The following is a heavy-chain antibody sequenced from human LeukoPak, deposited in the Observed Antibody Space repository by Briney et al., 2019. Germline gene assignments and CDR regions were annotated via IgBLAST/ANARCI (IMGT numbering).Heavy chain of an antibody. D-gene: IGHD6-19*01. J-gene: IGHJ6*03. V-gene: IGHV3-11*04. CDR2: ISSSGSTI. CDR3: ARVYSSGWYSSTPRRYYYMDV. CDR1: GFTFSDYY. Sequence: GGSLRLSCAASGFTFSDYYTSWIRQAPGKGLEWVSYISSSGSTIYYADSVKGRFTISRDNAKNSLYLQMNSLRAEDTAVYYCARVYSSGWYSSTPRRYYYMDVWGKGTTVTVSS.